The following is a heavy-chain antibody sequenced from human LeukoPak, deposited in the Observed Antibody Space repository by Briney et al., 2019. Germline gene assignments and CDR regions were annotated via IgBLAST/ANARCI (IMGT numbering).Heavy chain of an antibody. CDR1: GDSVSSGNYY. D-gene: IGHD1-1*01. V-gene: IGHV4-61*01. Sequence: SETLCLTCTVSGDSVSSGNYYWSWIRQPPGKGLEWIGHVDNSGTTSYNPSLRRRVAISLETSKNQFSLKVMYLTAADTAVYYCARGIRTGYGYWGQGTLVTVSS. J-gene: IGHJ4*02. CDR2: VDNSGTT. CDR3: ARGIRTGYGY.